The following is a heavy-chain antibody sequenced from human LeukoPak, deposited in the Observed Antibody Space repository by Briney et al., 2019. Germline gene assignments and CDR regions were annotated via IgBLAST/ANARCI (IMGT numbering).Heavy chain of an antibody. V-gene: IGHV1-18*01. CDR2: ISAYNGDT. J-gene: IGHJ3*02. Sequence: ASVKVSCKASGYTFTSYGISWVRQAPGQGLEWMGWISAYNGDTNYPQKVQGRVTMTTDTSTTTAYMELRSLRSDDTAVYYCARRSQCSSSTCSKGGGFDIWGQGTMVTVSS. CDR3: ARRSQCSSSTCSKGGGFDI. CDR1: GYTFTSYG. D-gene: IGHD2-2*01.